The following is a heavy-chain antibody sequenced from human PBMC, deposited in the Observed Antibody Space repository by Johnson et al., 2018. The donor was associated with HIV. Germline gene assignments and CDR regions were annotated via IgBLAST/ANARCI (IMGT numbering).Heavy chain of an antibody. D-gene: IGHD1-7*01. Sequence: VQLVESGGGVVQPGGSLRLSCAASGFTFSSYGMHWVRQAPGKGLEWVAVISYDGSNKYYADSVKGRFTISRDNSKNTLYLQMNSLRAEDTAVYYCAKYKDNWNYGAFDIWGQGTMVTVSS. V-gene: IGHV3-30*18. CDR2: ISYDGSNK. J-gene: IGHJ3*02. CDR3: AKYKDNWNYGAFDI. CDR1: GFTFSSYG.